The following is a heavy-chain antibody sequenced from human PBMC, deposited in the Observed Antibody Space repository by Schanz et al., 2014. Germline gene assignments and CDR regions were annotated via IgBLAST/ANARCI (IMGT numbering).Heavy chain of an antibody. CDR3: ARDPNSVNEIDY. V-gene: IGHV3-23*04. D-gene: IGHD5-12*01. Sequence: EVQLVESGGGLVQPGGSLRLSCAASGITFSDYAMSWVRQAPGKGLEWVSTIASGGSHTFYADSVKGRFTISRDNAKNSLSLQMDRLRDEDTAVYYCARDPNSVNEIDYWGQGTLVTVSS. CDR1: GITFSDYA. CDR2: IASGGSHT. J-gene: IGHJ4*02.